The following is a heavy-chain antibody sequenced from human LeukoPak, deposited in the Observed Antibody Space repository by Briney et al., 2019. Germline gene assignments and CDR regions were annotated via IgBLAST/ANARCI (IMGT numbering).Heavy chain of an antibody. J-gene: IGHJ5*02. CDR1: GFTFTSYD. D-gene: IGHD6-13*01. CDR2: MNPNTSNT. V-gene: IGHV1-8*01. CDR3: VREGEGAGISVNYWFDP. Sequence: ASVKVSCKASGFTFTSYDINWVRQASGQGFEWMGWMNPNTSNTGNAQKFQGRVTMTRDTSTSTAYVEMRGLRSEDTAVYYCVREGEGAGISVNYWFDPWGQGTLVTVSS.